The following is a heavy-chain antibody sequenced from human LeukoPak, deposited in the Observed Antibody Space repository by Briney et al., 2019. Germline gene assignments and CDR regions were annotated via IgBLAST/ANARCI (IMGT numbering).Heavy chain of an antibody. CDR1: GFTFRSYG. Sequence: GGSLRLSCAASGFTFRSYGMHWVRQAPGKGLEWVAVISYDGSNKYYADSVKGRFTISRDNSKNTLYLQMNSLRAEDTAVYYCAKDPYSGSGSYYNAGEYYFDYWGQGTLVTVSS. J-gene: IGHJ4*02. CDR3: AKDPYSGSGSYYNAGEYYFDY. D-gene: IGHD3-10*01. CDR2: ISYDGSNK. V-gene: IGHV3-30*18.